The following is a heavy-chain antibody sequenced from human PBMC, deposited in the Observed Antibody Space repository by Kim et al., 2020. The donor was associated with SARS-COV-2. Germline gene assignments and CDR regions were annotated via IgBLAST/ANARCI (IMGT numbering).Heavy chain of an antibody. D-gene: IGHD5-12*01. V-gene: IGHV4-31*02. CDR3: AKDNGYNYQFDY. J-gene: IGHJ4*02. Sequence: YFNPPLKSRLTKSVDTSKNQFSLRLGSVTAADTAVYYCAKDNGYNYQFDYWGQGTLVTVSS.